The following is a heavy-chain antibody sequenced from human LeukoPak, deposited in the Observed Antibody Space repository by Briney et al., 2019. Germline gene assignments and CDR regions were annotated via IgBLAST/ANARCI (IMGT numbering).Heavy chain of an antibody. D-gene: IGHD1-26*01. J-gene: IGHJ3*02. CDR1: GFIFSDYV. CDR3: AKDSGSSIVRIAFDI. CDR2: SGTGGRA. Sequence: GGSLRLSCAGSGFIFSDYVISWVRQAPGKGLEWVSASGTGGRAYYADSVKGRFTISRDNSKNTLYLQMNSLRAEDTAVYYCAKDSGSSIVRIAFDIWGQGTMVTVSS. V-gene: IGHV3-23*01.